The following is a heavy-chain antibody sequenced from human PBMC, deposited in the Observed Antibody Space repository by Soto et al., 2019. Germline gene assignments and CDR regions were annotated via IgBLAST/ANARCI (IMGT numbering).Heavy chain of an antibody. J-gene: IGHJ6*02. CDR1: GYTFSDFD. CDR3: ARGNPFNYAGFDV. CDR2: MNAKSGDT. D-gene: IGHD3-16*01. V-gene: IGHV1-8*01. Sequence: QAHLEQSGAEMKRPGASVKVSCKASGYTFSDFDINWMRQASGQGPEWMGWMNAKSGDTFFAQRFQGKFNMTWDTSLSTAYMEVGSLTADDTAIYYCARGNPFNYAGFDVWGQGTTVAVSS.